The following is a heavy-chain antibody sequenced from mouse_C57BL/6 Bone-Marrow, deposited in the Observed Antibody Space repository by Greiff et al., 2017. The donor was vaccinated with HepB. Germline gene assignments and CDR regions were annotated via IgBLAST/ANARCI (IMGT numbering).Heavy chain of an antibody. D-gene: IGHD1-1*01. CDR1: GFTFSDYY. V-gene: IGHV5-12*01. J-gene: IGHJ2*01. Sequence: EVKVVESGGGLVQPGGSLKLSCAASGFTFSDYYMYWVRQTPEKRLEWVAYISNGGGSTYYPDTVKGRFTISRDNAKNTLYLQMSRLKSEDTAMYYCARRDTTVVANFDYWGQGTTLTVSS. CDR2: ISNGGGST. CDR3: ARRDTTVVANFDY.